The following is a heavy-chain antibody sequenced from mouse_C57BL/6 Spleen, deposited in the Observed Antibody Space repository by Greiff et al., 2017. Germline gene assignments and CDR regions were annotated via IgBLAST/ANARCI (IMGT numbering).Heavy chain of an antibody. D-gene: IGHD1-1*01. CDR3: ARSGGSSCDY. Sequence: QQSCTASGYTFTCYWMHWVKQRPGRGLEWIGWIDPNSGGTKYNEKFKSKATLTVDKPSSTAYMQLSNLASEDSAVNYCARSGGSSCDYWGQGTTLTVAS. CDR1: GYTFTCYW. CDR2: IDPNSGGT. J-gene: IGHJ2*01. V-gene: IGHV1-72*01.